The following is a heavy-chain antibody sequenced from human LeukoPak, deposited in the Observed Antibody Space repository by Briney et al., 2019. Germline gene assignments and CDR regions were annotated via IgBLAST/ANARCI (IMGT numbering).Heavy chain of an antibody. J-gene: IGHJ3*02. CDR3: ARDTSATRGAFDI. CDR2: MSYDGTNE. D-gene: IGHD2-2*01. CDR1: GFNFSRYA. V-gene: IGHV3-30-3*01. Sequence: GGSLRLSCAASGFNFSRYAKHWVRQAPGQGLEWVALMSYDGTNEYYAESVKGRFTISRDNSKNTVYLQMNGLRAEDTAMYYCARDTSATRGAFDIWGQGTMVTVSS.